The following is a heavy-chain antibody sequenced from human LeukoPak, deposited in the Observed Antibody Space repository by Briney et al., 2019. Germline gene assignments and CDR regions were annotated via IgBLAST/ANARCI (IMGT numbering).Heavy chain of an antibody. CDR3: ARATPDHDAFDI. Sequence: SETLSLTCTVSGDSISSNTFYWTWIRQPAGKGLEWIGYIYHSGSTYYNPSLKSRVTISVDRSKNQFSLKLSSVTAADTAVYYCARATPDHDAFDIWGQGTMVTVSS. D-gene: IGHD4-23*01. CDR2: IYHSGST. CDR1: GDSISSNTFY. V-gene: IGHV4-30-2*01. J-gene: IGHJ3*02.